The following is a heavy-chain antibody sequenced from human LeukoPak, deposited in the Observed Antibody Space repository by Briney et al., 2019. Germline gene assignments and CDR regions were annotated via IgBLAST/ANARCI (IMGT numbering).Heavy chain of an antibody. V-gene: IGHV1-2*02. CDR3: ARDDSFQFDS. J-gene: IGHJ4*02. CDR2: SNPNSGGT. D-gene: IGHD5-18*01. Sequence: ASVKVSCKASGYTFTAYYMHWVRQAPGQGLEWMGWSNPNSGGTNYAQKFQGRVTMTRDTSISTAYMELSRLKYDDTAVYYCARDDSFQFDSWGQGTLVTVSS. CDR1: GYTFTAYY.